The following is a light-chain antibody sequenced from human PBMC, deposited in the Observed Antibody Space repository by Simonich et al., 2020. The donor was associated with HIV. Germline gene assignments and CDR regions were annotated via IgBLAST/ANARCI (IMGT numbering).Light chain of an antibody. CDR3: GSFTTSSTLEV. Sequence: QSALTQPASVSGSPGQSITISCTGTSSDIGGYNYVSWYQQHPGKAPKLMLYDVSQRPSAVSNRFSGSKSGNTASLTISGLQAEDEADYYCGSFTTSSTLEVFGGGTKLTVL. CDR1: SSDIGGYNY. V-gene: IGLV2-14*03. CDR2: DVS. J-gene: IGLJ3*02.